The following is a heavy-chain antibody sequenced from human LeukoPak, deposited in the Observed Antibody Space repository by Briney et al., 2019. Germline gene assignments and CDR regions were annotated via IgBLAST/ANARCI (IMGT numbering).Heavy chain of an antibody. V-gene: IGHV3-23*01. J-gene: IGHJ6*02. Sequence: GGSLRLSCAASGFTFSSCAMSWVRQAPGKGLEWVSAISGSGGSTYYADSVKGRFTISRDNSKNTLYLQMNSLRAEDTAVYYCAKDYRHYYDSSGYYYYYCYGMDVWGQGTTVTVSS. CDR3: AKDYRHYYDSSGYYYYYCYGMDV. CDR1: GFTFSSCA. D-gene: IGHD3-22*01. CDR2: ISGSGGST.